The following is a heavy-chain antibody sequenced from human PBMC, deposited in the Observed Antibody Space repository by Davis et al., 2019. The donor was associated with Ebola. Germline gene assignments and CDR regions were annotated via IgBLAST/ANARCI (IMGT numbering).Heavy chain of an antibody. D-gene: IGHD6-19*01. CDR1: GYTFTSYD. CDR2: ISTYSGNT. Sequence: AASVKVSCKASGYTFTSYDIPWVRQAPGQGLEWMGWISTYSGNTNYAQKFQGRVTMTTDTSTSTAYMELRSLRSDDTAVYFCARLYSSAWYYWFDPWGQGTLVTVSS. J-gene: IGHJ5*02. V-gene: IGHV1-18*04. CDR3: ARLYSSAWYYWFDP.